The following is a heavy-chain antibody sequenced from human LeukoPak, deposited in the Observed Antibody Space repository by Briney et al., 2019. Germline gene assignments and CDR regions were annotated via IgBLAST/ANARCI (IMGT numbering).Heavy chain of an antibody. CDR2: INPNSGGT. CDR1: GYTFTGYC. Sequence: ASVKVSCKASGYTFTGYCMHWVRQAPGQGLEWMGWINPNSGGTNYAQKFQGRVTMTRDTSISTAYMELSRLRSDDTAVYYCARVSMIVVVETLDYWGQGTLVTVSS. CDR3: ARVSMIVVVETLDY. V-gene: IGHV1-2*02. D-gene: IGHD3-22*01. J-gene: IGHJ4*02.